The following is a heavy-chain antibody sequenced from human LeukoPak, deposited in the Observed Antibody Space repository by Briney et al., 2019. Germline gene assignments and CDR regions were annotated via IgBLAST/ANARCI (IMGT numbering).Heavy chain of an antibody. V-gene: IGHV1-8*01. D-gene: IGHD3-10*01. CDR1: GYTFTSYD. Sequence: ASVKVSCKASGYTFTSYDIKWVRQATGQGLEWMGWMNPNSGNTGYAQKFQGSVTMTTNTSISTAYMELTSLRSEDTAVYYCARREYGSGSYHLVYWGQGPLVTVSS. CDR3: ARREYGSGSYHLVY. J-gene: IGHJ4*02. CDR2: MNPNSGNT.